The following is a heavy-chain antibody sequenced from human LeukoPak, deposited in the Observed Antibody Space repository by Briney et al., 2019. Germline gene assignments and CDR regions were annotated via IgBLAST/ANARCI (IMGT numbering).Heavy chain of an antibody. CDR2: IIPIFGTA. D-gene: IGHD3-16*01. CDR1: GGTFSSYA. V-gene: IGHV1-69*13. Sequence: ASVKVSCKASGGTFSSYAISWVRQAPGQGLEWMGGIIPIFGTANYAQKFQGRVTITADESTSTAYMELSSLRSEDTAVYYCARIVRSWGLNYYYYMDVWGKGTTVTVSS. CDR3: ARIVRSWGLNYYYYMDV. J-gene: IGHJ6*03.